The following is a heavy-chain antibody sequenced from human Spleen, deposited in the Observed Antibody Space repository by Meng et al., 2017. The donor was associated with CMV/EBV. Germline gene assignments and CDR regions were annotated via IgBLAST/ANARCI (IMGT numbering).Heavy chain of an antibody. V-gene: IGHV3-30*04. D-gene: IGHD3-22*01. CDR2: ISYDARIK. Sequence: GGSLRLSCAASGFTFSTYAMHWVRQAPGKGLEWVSLISYDARIKYFADSVKGRFTVSRDNTKNILYLQMSSLRVEDTAVYYCVRETPYDGSGYPLDSWGQGALVTVSS. J-gene: IGHJ4*02. CDR1: GFTFSTYA. CDR3: VRETPYDGSGYPLDS.